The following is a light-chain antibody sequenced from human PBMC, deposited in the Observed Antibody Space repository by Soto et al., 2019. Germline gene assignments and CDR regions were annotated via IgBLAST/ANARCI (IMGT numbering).Light chain of an antibody. CDR3: QQYDSSPWT. CDR2: GAS. CDR1: QSVSSSF. Sequence: EIVLTQSPGTLSLSPGERATLSCRASQSVSSSFLAWYQQKPGQAPTLLIYGASSRATGIPDRFSGSGSGTDFTFTISRLEPEDFAVYYCQQYDSSPWTFGQGTKVEIK. J-gene: IGKJ1*01. V-gene: IGKV3-20*01.